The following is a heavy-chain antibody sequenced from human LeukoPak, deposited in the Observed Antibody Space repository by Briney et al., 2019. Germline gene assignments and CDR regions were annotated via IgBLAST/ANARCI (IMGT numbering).Heavy chain of an antibody. Sequence: GSLRLSCAASGFTVSSNYMSWVRQAPGKGLEWVSVIYSGGGTYHADSVKGRFTISRDNSKNTLYLQMDSLRVEDTAVYYCARELGSSGDYWGQGTLVTVSS. V-gene: IGHV3-66*01. CDR3: ARELGSSGDY. CDR1: GFTVSSNY. CDR2: IYSGGGT. D-gene: IGHD6-19*01. J-gene: IGHJ4*02.